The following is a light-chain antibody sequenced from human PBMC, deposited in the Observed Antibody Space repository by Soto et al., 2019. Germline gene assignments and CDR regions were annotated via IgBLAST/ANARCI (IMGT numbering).Light chain of an antibody. Sequence: DIVMTQSPDSLAVSLAERATINCKSSQSVLYSSNNKNYLAWFQQKPGQPPKLLIYWASTRQSGVPDRFSGSGSGTDFTLTISSLQAEDVAVYYCQQYYTTRLTFGQGTKVEIK. CDR1: QSVLYSSNNKNY. CDR2: WAS. J-gene: IGKJ1*01. V-gene: IGKV4-1*01. CDR3: QQYYTTRLT.